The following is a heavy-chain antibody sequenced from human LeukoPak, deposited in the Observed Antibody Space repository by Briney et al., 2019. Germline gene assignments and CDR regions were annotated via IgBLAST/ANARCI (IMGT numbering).Heavy chain of an antibody. CDR2: ITSQAYGGTT. CDR3: TRMRYCSGGSCSFDY. D-gene: IGHD2-15*01. Sequence: PGGSLRLSCITSGFTFGDYAMNWGRQAPGKGLEWVGFITSQAYGGTTEYAASVKGRFTISRDDSKSIAYLQMNSLKTEDTAMYYCTRMRYCSGGSCSFDYWGQGTLVTVSS. J-gene: IGHJ4*02. V-gene: IGHV3-49*04. CDR1: GFTFGDYA.